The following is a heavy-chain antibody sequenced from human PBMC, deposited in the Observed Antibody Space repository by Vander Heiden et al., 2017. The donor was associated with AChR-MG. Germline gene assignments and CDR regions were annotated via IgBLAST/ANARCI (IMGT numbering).Heavy chain of an antibody. D-gene: IGHD4-17*01. CDR3: ARDPHDFGDYPDAFDI. V-gene: IGHV1-69*06. J-gene: IGHJ3*02. CDR2: IIPIFGSA. Sequence: QVQLVQPGAAVKKPGSSVMVSCKASGGTFNNYTIHWVRQAPGKGLGWMGGIIPIFGSANYAQKFQGRGRITADKSTTTGYMELSSLRSEDTAVYYCARDPHDFGDYPDAFDIWGQGTMVTVSS. CDR1: GGTFNNYT.